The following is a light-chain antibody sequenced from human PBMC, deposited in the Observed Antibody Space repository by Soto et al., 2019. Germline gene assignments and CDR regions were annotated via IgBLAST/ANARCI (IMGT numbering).Light chain of an antibody. CDR3: QQDNSFPIT. CDR1: QTISTW. V-gene: IGKV1-12*01. CDR2: AAS. J-gene: IGKJ5*01. Sequence: DIHMTLSPSTLSASVGDRVTITCRASQTISTWLAWYQQKPGKAPKLLIYAASSLQSGVPSRFSGSGSGTDFTLTISSLKNEDFATYYCQQDNSFPITFGQGTRLEIK.